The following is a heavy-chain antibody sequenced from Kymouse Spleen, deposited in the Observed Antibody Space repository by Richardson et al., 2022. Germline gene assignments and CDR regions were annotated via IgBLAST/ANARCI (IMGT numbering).Heavy chain of an antibody. V-gene: IGHV4-34*01. CDR2: INHSGST. D-gene: IGHD3-10*01. Sequence: QVQLQQWGAGLLKPSETLSLTCAVYGGSFSGYYWSWIRQPPGKGLEWIGEINHSGSTNYNPSLKSRVTISVDTSKNQFSLKLSSVTAADTAVYYCARGSTMVRGVIITPFDYWGQGTLVTVSS. CDR3: ARGSTMVRGVIITPFDY. J-gene: IGHJ4*02. CDR1: GGSFSGYY.